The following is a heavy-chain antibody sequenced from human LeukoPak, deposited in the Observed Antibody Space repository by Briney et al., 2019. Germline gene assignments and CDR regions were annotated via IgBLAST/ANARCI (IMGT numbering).Heavy chain of an antibody. CDR2: ISAYNGNT. V-gene: IGHV1-18*01. CDR1: GYTFTNYG. Sequence: ASVKVSCKASGYTFTNYGISWVRQAPGQGLEWMGWISAYNGNTNYAQKLQGRVTMTTDTSTSTAYMELRSLRSDDTAVYYCARVGYCSGGSCHPSHYCYYGMDVWGQGTTVTVSS. CDR3: ARVGYCSGGSCHPSHYCYYGMDV. J-gene: IGHJ6*02. D-gene: IGHD2-15*01.